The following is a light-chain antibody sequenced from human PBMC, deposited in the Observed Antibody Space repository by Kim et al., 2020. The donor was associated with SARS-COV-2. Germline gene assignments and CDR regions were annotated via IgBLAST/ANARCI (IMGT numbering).Light chain of an antibody. CDR1: SSDVGDYDY. Sequence: QSALTQPASVSGSPGQSITISCTGTSSDVGDYDYVSWYQQHPGKAPKLMIYDVTKRPSGVSNRFSGSKSGNTASLTISGLQAEDEADYYCSSYTSSSTWVFGGGTMLTVL. CDR2: DVT. J-gene: IGLJ3*02. V-gene: IGLV2-14*01. CDR3: SSYTSSSTWV.